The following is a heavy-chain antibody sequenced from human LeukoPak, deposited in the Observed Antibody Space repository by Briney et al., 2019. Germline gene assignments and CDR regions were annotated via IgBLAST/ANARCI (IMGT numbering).Heavy chain of an antibody. V-gene: IGHV1-69*04. CDR2: IIPILGIA. J-gene: IGHJ4*02. CDR3: AREARGQWLVDY. D-gene: IGHD6-19*01. CDR1: GGTFSSYA. Sequence: SVKVSCKASGGTFSSYAISWVRQAPGQGLEWMGRIIPILGIATYAQKFQGRVTITADKSTSTAYMELSSLRSEDTAVYYCAREARGQWLVDYWGQGTLVTVSS.